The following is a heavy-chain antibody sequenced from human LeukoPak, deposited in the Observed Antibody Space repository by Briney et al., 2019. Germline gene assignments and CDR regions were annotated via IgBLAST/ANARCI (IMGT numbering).Heavy chain of an antibody. D-gene: IGHD2-2*01. CDR3: ASQGGCSSTSCPSTGGYYFDY. Sequence: PGGSLRLSCAASGFTFSSYAMSWVRQAPGKGLEWVSAISGSGGSTYYADSVKGRFTISRDNSKNTLYLQMNILRAEDTAVYYCASQGGCSSTSCPSTGGYYFDYWGQGTLVTVSS. V-gene: IGHV3-23*01. CDR2: ISGSGGST. J-gene: IGHJ4*02. CDR1: GFTFSSYA.